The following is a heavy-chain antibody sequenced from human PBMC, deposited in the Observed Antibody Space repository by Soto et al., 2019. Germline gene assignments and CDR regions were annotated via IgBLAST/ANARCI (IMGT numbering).Heavy chain of an antibody. V-gene: IGHV1-2*04. Sequence: QVQLVQSGAEVKKPGASVKVSCKASGYTFTGYYMHWVRQAPGQGLEWMGWINPNSGGTNYAQKFQGWVTMTRDTSISTAYMELGRLRSDDTAVYYCARSRGEYSSSSNWFDPWGQGTLVTVSS. CDR3: ARSRGEYSSSSNWFDP. D-gene: IGHD6-6*01. CDR1: GYTFTGYY. CDR2: INPNSGGT. J-gene: IGHJ5*02.